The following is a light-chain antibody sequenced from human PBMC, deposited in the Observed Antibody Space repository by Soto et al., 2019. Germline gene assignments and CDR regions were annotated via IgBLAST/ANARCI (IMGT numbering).Light chain of an antibody. CDR1: QSVSSNY. CDR2: GAS. V-gene: IGKV3-20*01. J-gene: IGKJ1*01. CDR3: QQYGSSPWT. Sequence: EIVLTQSPGTLSLSPGERATLSCRASQSVSSNYLAWHQQKPGQAPRLLIYGASSRAPGLPDRFSGSGSGTHFTLTITRLEPEDFAVYYCQQYGSSPWTFGQGTKVEIK.